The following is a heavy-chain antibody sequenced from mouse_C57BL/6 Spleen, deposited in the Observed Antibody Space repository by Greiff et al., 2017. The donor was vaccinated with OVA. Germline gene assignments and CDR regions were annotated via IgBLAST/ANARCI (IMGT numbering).Heavy chain of an antibody. CDR3: TRHYSNYGY. J-gene: IGHJ2*01. CDR1: GYTFTDYE. Sequence: QVQLTESGAELVRPGASVTLSCKASGYTFTDYEMHWVKQTPVHGLEWIGAIDPETGGTAYNQKFKGKAILTADKSSSTAYMELRSLTSEDSAVYYCTRHYSNYGYWGQGTTLTVSS. V-gene: IGHV1-15*01. D-gene: IGHD2-5*01. CDR2: IDPETGGT.